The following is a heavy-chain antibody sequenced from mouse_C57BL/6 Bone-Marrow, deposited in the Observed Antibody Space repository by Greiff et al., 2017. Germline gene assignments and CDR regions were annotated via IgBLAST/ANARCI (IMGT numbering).Heavy chain of an antibody. CDR3: ARDVGLLAMDY. J-gene: IGHJ4*01. CDR1: GFTFSDYY. Sequence: EVKLMESEGGLVQPGSSMKLSCTASGFTFSDYYMAWVRQVPEKGLEWVANINYDGSSTYYLDSLKSRFIISRDNAKNILYLQMSSLKSEDTATYYCARDVGLLAMDYWGQGTSVTVSS. V-gene: IGHV5-16*01. CDR2: INYDGSST.